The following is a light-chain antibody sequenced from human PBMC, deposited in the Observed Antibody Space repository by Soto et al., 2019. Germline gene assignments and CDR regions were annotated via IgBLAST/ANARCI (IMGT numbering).Light chain of an antibody. CDR2: AAS. J-gene: IGKJ3*01. Sequence: DIQITQSPSSPSASVGDRVTIACRASQSISSYLNWYQQKPGKAPKLLIYAASSLQSGVPSRFSGSGSGTDFTLTISSLEPEDFAVYYCQQRSNWPPTFGPGTKVDIK. CDR1: QSISSY. V-gene: IGKV1-39*01. CDR3: QQRSNWPPT.